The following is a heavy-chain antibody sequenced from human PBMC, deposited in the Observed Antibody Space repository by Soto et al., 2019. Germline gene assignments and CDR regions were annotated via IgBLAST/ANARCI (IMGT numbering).Heavy chain of an antibody. CDR3: ARGSEEWSNLGFFDS. D-gene: IGHD3-3*01. Sequence: QVQLVQSGAEVKKPGSSVQVSCKASGGTFTTYSFIWVRQAPGQGLERLGSVIPSIESPNYAQKFQDRVTISADESTRTAFLELSSLRSDDTAVYFCARGSEEWSNLGFFDSWGQGTLVTVSS. CDR2: VIPSIESP. CDR1: GGTFTTYS. V-gene: IGHV1-69*18. J-gene: IGHJ4*02.